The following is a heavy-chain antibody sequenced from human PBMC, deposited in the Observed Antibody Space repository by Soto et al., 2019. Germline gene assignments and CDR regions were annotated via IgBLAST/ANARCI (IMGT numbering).Heavy chain of an antibody. J-gene: IGHJ4*02. V-gene: IGHV3-23*01. CDR1: GFTFSSYA. CDR3: AKVSYQRYSSSWSSFDY. D-gene: IGHD6-13*01. CDR2: ISGSGGST. Sequence: PGGSLRLSCAASGFTFSSYAMSWVRQAPGKGLEWVSAISGSGGSTYYADSVKGRFTISRDNSKNTLYLQMNSLRAEDTAVYYCAKVSYQRYSSSWSSFDYWGQGTLVTVSS.